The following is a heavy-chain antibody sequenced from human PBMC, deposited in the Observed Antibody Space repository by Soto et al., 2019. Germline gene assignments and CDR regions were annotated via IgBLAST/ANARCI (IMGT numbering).Heavy chain of an antibody. V-gene: IGHV4-30-4*01. D-gene: IGHD2-8*01. Sequence: PSETLSLTCTVSGGSISSGDYYWSWIRQPPGKGLEWIGYIYYSGSTYYNPSLKSRVTIPVDTSKNQFSLKLSSVTAADTAVYYCASSGYCTNGVCYTLCDPWGQGTLVTVS. J-gene: IGHJ5*02. CDR1: GGSISSGDYY. CDR2: IYYSGST. CDR3: ASSGYCTNGVCYTLCDP.